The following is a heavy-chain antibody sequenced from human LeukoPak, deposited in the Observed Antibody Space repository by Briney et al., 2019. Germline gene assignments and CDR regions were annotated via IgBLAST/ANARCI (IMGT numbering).Heavy chain of an antibody. CDR3: ARGRTVGPPSPNLTGYYRGAHYFAY. D-gene: IGHD3-9*01. CDR2: INHSGRT. CDR1: GGSFSGYY. J-gene: IGHJ4*02. V-gene: IGHV4-34*01. Sequence: SETLSLTCAVYGGSFSGYYWSWIRQPPGKGLEWIGEINHSGRTNYNPSLKSRVTISVDTSKNQFSLKLSSVTAAHTAVYYCARGRTVGPPSPNLTGYYRGAHYFAYWGQGTLVTVSS.